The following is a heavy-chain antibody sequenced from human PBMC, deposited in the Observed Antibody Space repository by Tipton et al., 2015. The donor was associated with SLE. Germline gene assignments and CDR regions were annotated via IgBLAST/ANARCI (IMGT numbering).Heavy chain of an antibody. Sequence: SLRLSCAVSGFPFSDYHMSWIRQAPGKGLEWVSYISNSGSTIYYADSMKGRFTISRDNANNSLYLQMDSLRVEDTAVFYCVRGGAWFHAFDIWGQGTMVTVSS. J-gene: IGHJ3*02. CDR3: VRGGAWFHAFDI. CDR1: GFPFSDYH. D-gene: IGHD3-9*01. CDR2: ISNSGSTI. V-gene: IGHV3-11*04.